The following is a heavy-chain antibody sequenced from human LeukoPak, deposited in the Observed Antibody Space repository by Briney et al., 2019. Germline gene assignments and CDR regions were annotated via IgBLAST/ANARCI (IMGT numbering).Heavy chain of an antibody. CDR1: GGSISSSSYY. CDR3: ARRTDYYDSSGYSVAFDI. V-gene: IGHV4-39*01. Sequence: SETLSLTCTVSGGSISSSSYYWGWIRQPPGQGLEWIGSIYYSGSTYYNPSLKSRVTISLDTSKNQFSLKLSSVTAADTAVYYCARRTDYYDSSGYSVAFDIWGQGTMVTVSS. J-gene: IGHJ3*02. CDR2: IYYSGST. D-gene: IGHD3-22*01.